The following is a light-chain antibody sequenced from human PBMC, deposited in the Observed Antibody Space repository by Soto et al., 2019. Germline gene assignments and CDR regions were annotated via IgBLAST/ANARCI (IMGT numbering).Light chain of an antibody. V-gene: IGKV3-20*01. J-gene: IGKJ2*03. Sequence: EMALKQSPGTLYLSPREIATLSCRASQRSSSRNLAWYQHKPGQSPRLLIYNTSSRATGIPDRFSGSGSVTDFTVTINRLEPEDFVVYYFQEYSALPYSFGEGTKMEFK. CDR1: QRSSSRN. CDR3: QEYSALPYS. CDR2: NTS.